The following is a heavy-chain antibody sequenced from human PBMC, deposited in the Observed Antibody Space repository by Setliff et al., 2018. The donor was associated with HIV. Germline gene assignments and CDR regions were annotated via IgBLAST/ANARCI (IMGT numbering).Heavy chain of an antibody. CDR1: GYTFTSYY. V-gene: IGHV1-46*01. CDR3: AADRGDYFELDYPYYHYMDV. Sequence: ASVKVSCKASGYTFTSYYVHWVRQAPGQGLEWMGILNPSGDSTAYAQKFQNRVTITRDMSTSTAYMELSSLRSEDTAVYYCAADRGDYFELDYPYYHYMDVWGKGTTVTVSS. D-gene: IGHD3-22*01. CDR2: LNPSGDST. J-gene: IGHJ6*03.